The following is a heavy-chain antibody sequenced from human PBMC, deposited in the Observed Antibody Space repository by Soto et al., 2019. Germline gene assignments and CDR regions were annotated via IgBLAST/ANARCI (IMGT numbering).Heavy chain of an antibody. CDR1: GGSISSGGYY. D-gene: IGHD2-2*01. CDR2: IYYSGST. CDR3: ARASGIVVFIDY. Sequence: SETLSLTCTVSGGSISSGGYYWNWIRQHPGKGLEWIGYIYYSGSTYYNPSLKSRVTISVDTSKNQFSLKLSSVTAADTAVYYCARASGIVVFIDYWGQGTLVTSPQ. J-gene: IGHJ4*02. V-gene: IGHV4-31*03.